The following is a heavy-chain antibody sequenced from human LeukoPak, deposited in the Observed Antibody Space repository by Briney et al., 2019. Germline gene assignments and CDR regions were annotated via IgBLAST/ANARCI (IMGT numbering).Heavy chain of an antibody. J-gene: IGHJ4*02. CDR3: ARDLRGTSSYYFDY. CDR2: INHSGST. CDR1: GGSFSGYY. Sequence: PSETLSLTCAVYGGSFSGYYWSWIRQPPGKGLEWIGEINHSGSTNYNPSLKSRVTISVDTSKNQFSLKLSSVTAADTAVYYCARDLRGTSSYYFDYWGQGTLVTVSS. D-gene: IGHD2-2*01. V-gene: IGHV4-34*01.